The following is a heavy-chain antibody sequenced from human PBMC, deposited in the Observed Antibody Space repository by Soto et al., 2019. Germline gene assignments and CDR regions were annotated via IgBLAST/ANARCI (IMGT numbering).Heavy chain of an antibody. CDR1: GFSFSNYW. CDR3: ARALGHSSSWYGAS. CDR2: IEQDGSDK. Sequence: EVQLVESGGGLVQPGGSLTLSCAASGFSFSNYWMAWVRQAPGKGLEWVANIEQDGSDKFYVDSLRGRFTISRDNAKNSLYLQMNSLRAEDTAVYYCARALGHSSSWYGASWGHGTPVTVSA. D-gene: IGHD6-13*01. V-gene: IGHV3-7*01. J-gene: IGHJ5*01.